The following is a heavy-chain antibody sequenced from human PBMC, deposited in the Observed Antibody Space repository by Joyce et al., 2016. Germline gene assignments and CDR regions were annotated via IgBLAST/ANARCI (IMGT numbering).Heavy chain of an antibody. J-gene: IGHJ4*02. V-gene: IGHV3-30*18. CDR3: AKILTATYSSGWFLDY. CDR2: IFYDGIYK. D-gene: IGHD6-25*01. CDR1: GLTLSNYG. Sequence: QVQLVESGGGVVQPGRSLRLSCAASGLTLSNYGVHWVRQAPGKGLEWVAVIFYDGIYKYYAVSVQGRFTIARNNSKNTVFLEMNSLGTEDTAVYYCAKILTATYSSGWFLDYWGQGTLVTVSS.